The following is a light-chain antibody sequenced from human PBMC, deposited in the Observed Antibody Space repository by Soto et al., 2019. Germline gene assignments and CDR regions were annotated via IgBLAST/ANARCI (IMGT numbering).Light chain of an antibody. V-gene: IGKV3-20*01. CDR2: GVS. CDR1: QPVSSNF. J-gene: IGKJ5*01. Sequence: EIVLTQSPGTLSLSPWESAALSCRAGQPVSSNFLAWYQQKPGQAPRLLIYGVSSRASGIPDRFFGSGSGTDFTLTINSLEPEDFAVYYCQQYANSPITFGQGTRLEIK. CDR3: QQYANSPIT.